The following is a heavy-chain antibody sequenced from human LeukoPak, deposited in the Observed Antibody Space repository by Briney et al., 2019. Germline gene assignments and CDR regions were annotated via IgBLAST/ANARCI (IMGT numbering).Heavy chain of an antibody. CDR2: FYYSGST. Sequence: PSETLSLTCTVSGGSISSSSYYWGWIRQPPGKGLEWIGSFYYSGSTYYNPSLKSRVTISVDTSKNQFSLKLSSVIAADTAVYYCARHVRRDGYNFAYWGQGTLVTVSS. CDR1: GGSISSSSYY. V-gene: IGHV4-39*01. CDR3: ARHVRRDGYNFAY. J-gene: IGHJ4*02. D-gene: IGHD5-24*01.